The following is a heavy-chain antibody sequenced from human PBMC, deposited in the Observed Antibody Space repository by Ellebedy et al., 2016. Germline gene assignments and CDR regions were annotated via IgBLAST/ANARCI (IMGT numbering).Heavy chain of an antibody. Sequence: SETLSLXCTVSGDSINRNAYYWSWIRQPAGKGLEWIGRINTSGNTIYNPSFKSRVTMSVDTSKNHFSLELSSVTAADTAVYYCATLTIPGGSDSWGQGTLVTVSS. V-gene: IGHV4-4*07. CDR1: GDSINRNAYY. CDR3: ATLTIPGGSDS. J-gene: IGHJ4*02. CDR2: INTSGNT. D-gene: IGHD3-3*01.